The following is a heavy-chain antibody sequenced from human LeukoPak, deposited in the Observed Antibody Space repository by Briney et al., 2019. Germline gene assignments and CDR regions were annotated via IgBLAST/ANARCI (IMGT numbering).Heavy chain of an antibody. D-gene: IGHD4-23*01. CDR3: ARGPYGGNSGLDY. V-gene: IGHV4-31*03. CDR2: IYYSGST. CDR1: GGSISSGGYY. J-gene: IGHJ4*02. Sequence: SETLSLTCTVSGGSISSGGYYWSWIRQHPGKGLEWIGYIYYSGSTYYNPSLKSRVTISVDTSKNQFSLKLSSVTAADTAVYYCARGPYGGNSGLDYWGQGTLVTVSS.